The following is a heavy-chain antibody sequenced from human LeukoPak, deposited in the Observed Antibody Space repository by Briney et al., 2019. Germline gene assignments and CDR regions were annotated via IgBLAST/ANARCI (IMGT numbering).Heavy chain of an antibody. CDR1: GGSISSYY. J-gene: IGHJ5*02. V-gene: IGHV4-59*12. CDR2: IYYSGST. Sequence: PSETLSLTCTGSGGSISSYYWSWIRQPPGKGLEGIGYIYYSGSTNYNPSLKSRVTISVGTSKNQFSLKLSSVTAAATAVYYCARDGLGSGGYDWFDPWGQGTLVTVSS. CDR3: ARDGLGSGGYDWFDP. D-gene: IGHD3-10*01.